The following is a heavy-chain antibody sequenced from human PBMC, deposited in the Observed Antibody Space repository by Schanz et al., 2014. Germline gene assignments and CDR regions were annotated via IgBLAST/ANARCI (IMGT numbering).Heavy chain of an antibody. Sequence: QVQLVQSGAEVKKPGSSMTVSCKASGGTFNSYTINWVRQAPGQGLEWMGRIIPIRGIANYAQKFQGRVTMTADRSTSTAYMELSSLRSEDTAVYYCARGYGDSATDFWGQGTLVTVSS. J-gene: IGHJ4*02. CDR1: GGTFNSYT. CDR3: ARGYGDSATDF. CDR2: IIPIRGIA. V-gene: IGHV1-69*02. D-gene: IGHD4-17*01.